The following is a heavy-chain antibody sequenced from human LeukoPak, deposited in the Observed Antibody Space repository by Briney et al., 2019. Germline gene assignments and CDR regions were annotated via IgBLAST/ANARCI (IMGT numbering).Heavy chain of an antibody. D-gene: IGHD3-10*01. J-gene: IGHJ6*03. V-gene: IGHV1-2*02. Sequence: ASVKVSCKASGYTFTGYYMHWVRQALGQGLEWMGWINPNSGGTNYAQKFQGRVIMTGDTSTSTVYMELRSLRSEDTAVYYCARARGSGSYYGHDYYYYYYMDVWGQGTTVTVSS. CDR2: INPNSGGT. CDR1: GYTFTGYY. CDR3: ARARGSGSYYGHDYYYYYYMDV.